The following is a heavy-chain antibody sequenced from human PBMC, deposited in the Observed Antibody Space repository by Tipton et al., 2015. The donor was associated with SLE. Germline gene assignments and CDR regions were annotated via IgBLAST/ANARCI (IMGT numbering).Heavy chain of an antibody. CDR3: ARSDYGDWYFAL. CDR1: GASISGGAYY. Sequence: TPSLTCNISGASISGGAYYWSWIRQHPGKGLEWIGYIYYSGSTFYNPSLKSRLTLSLDTSEKQFSLKLSSVTAADTAVYHCARSDYGDWYFALWGRGTLVTVSS. CDR2: IYYSGST. J-gene: IGHJ2*01. D-gene: IGHD4-17*01. V-gene: IGHV4-31*03.